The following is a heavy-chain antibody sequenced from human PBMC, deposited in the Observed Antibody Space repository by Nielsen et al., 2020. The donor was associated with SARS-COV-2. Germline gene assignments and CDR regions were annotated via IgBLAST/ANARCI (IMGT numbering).Heavy chain of an antibody. Sequence: ASVKVSCKASGYTFTSYAMHWVRQAPGQRLERMGWINAGNGNTKYSQKFQGRVTITRDTSASTAYMELSSLRSEDTAVYYCARDYYDFWSGYYPYEFDYWGQGTLVTVSS. J-gene: IGHJ4*02. V-gene: IGHV1-3*01. CDR2: INAGNGNT. D-gene: IGHD3-3*01. CDR3: ARDYYDFWSGYYPYEFDY. CDR1: GYTFTSYA.